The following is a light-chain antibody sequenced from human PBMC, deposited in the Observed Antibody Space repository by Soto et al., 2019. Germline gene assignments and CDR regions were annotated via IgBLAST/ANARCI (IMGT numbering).Light chain of an antibody. CDR2: AAS. CDR1: QGIGGR. J-gene: IGKJ1*01. CDR3: LQVYSFPRT. Sequence: DIQMTQSPSSVSASVGDRITITCLSSQGIGGRLAWFQQKPGKAPQYLILAASILQSGVPSRFSGSGSGSEFILTINNLQPEDFASYFCLQVYSFPRTFGLGAKVDIK. V-gene: IGKV1-12*01.